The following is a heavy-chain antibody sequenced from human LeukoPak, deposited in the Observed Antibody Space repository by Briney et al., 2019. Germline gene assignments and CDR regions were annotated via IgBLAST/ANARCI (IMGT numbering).Heavy chain of an antibody. CDR1: GYRITNYW. CDR2: INPGDSDT. D-gene: IGHD1-26*01. J-gene: IGHJ5*02. CDR3: ARHATTGFIVNRFDP. Sequence: GESLKISCATSGYRITNYWIGWVRQMPGKGLEFMGIINPGDSDTRYSPSFQGQVTISADESFSTAYLQLNSLKASDTAMYYCARHATTGFIVNRFDPWGQGTLVTVFS. V-gene: IGHV5-51*01.